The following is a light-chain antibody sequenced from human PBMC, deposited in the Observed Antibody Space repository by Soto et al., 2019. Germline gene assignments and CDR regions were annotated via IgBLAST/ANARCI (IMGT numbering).Light chain of an antibody. V-gene: IGKV1D-12*01. Sequence: DIQMTPSPSSVSASVGDRVTITCRASQAISTWLAWYQQKPGKAPKLLIYAASNLQTGDPSRFSGSGSGTDSTLTISSLQAEDFATYYCQQANSFPRTFGRGTRVEIK. J-gene: IGKJ1*01. CDR2: AAS. CDR3: QQANSFPRT. CDR1: QAISTW.